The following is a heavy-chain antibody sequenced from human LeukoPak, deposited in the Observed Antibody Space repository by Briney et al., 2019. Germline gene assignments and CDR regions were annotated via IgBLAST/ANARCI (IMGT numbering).Heavy chain of an antibody. V-gene: IGHV3-30*02. Sequence: GGSLRLSCAASGFTFSSYGMHWVRQAPGKGLEWVAFIRYDGSNKYYADSVKGRFTISRDNSKNTLYLQMNSLRAEDTAVYYCAKDRYYYDSSGYYFDYWGLGTLVTVSS. D-gene: IGHD3-22*01. CDR2: IRYDGSNK. CDR1: GFTFSSYG. CDR3: AKDRYYYDSSGYYFDY. J-gene: IGHJ4*02.